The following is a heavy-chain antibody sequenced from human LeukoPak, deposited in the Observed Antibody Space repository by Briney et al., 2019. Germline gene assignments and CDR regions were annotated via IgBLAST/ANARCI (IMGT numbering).Heavy chain of an antibody. D-gene: IGHD3-9*01. Sequence: GGSLRLSCAASGFTFSSYWMHWVRQAPGKGLVWVSRINTDGSSTSYADSVKGRFTISRDNAKNSLYLQMNSLRAEDTAVYYCARDILTGSQSRFQHWGQGTLVTVSS. V-gene: IGHV3-74*01. CDR2: INTDGSST. CDR1: GFTFSSYW. CDR3: ARDILTGSQSRFQH. J-gene: IGHJ1*01.